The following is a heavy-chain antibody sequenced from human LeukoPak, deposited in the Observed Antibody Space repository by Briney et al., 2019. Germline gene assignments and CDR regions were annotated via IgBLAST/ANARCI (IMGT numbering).Heavy chain of an antibody. CDR2: ISSSSSTI. J-gene: IGHJ4*02. CDR3: TRDFGQLALDY. Sequence: GGSLRLSCAASGFTFSSYSMNWVRQAPGKGLEWVSYISSSSSTIYYADSVKGRFTISRDNSKNTLYLQMNSLRAEDTAVYYCTRDFGQLALDYWGQGALVTVSS. D-gene: IGHD6-13*01. V-gene: IGHV3-48*01. CDR1: GFTFSSYS.